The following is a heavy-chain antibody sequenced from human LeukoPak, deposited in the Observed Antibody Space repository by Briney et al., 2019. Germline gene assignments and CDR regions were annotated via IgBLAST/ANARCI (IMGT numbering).Heavy chain of an antibody. CDR3: AREGRDYYDSSGFSNYYYYMDV. J-gene: IGHJ6*03. V-gene: IGHV4-30-4*07. CDR1: GGSISSGGYS. D-gene: IGHD3-22*01. Sequence: SETLSLTCAVSGGSISSGGYSWSWIRQPPGKALEWIGFIYNSGSTYYNPSLKSRLTISVDTSKNQFSLEMRSVTAADTAVYYCAREGRDYYDSSGFSNYYYYMDVWGKGTTVTVSS. CDR2: IYNSGST.